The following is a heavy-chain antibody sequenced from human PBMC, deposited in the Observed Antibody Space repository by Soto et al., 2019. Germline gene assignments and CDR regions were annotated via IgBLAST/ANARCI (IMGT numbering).Heavy chain of an antibody. D-gene: IGHD3-10*01. Sequence: QVQLVQSGAEVKKPGSSVKVDCKASGGTFSSYTISWVRQAPGQGLEWMGRIIPILGIANYAQKFQGRVTITADKSTSTAYMELSSLRSEDTAVYYCVRIYGGWGWGQGTLVTVSS. CDR1: GGTFSSYT. CDR3: VRIYGGWG. CDR2: IIPILGIA. V-gene: IGHV1-69*02. J-gene: IGHJ4*02.